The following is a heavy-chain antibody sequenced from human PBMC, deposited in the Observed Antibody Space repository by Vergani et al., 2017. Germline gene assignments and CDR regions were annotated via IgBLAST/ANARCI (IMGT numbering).Heavy chain of an antibody. CDR1: GGSFSRYY. CDR2: INHSGST. D-gene: IGHD6-19*01. J-gene: IGHJ2*01. CDR3: ARGRRVRLVGRYFDL. V-gene: IGHV4-34*01. Sequence: QVQLQQWGAGLLKPSETLSLPCAVYGGSFSRYYWSWIRQPPGKGLEWIGEINHSGSTNYNPSLKSRVTISVDTSKNQFSLKLSSVTAADTAVYYCARGRRVRLVGRYFDLWGRGTLVTVSS.